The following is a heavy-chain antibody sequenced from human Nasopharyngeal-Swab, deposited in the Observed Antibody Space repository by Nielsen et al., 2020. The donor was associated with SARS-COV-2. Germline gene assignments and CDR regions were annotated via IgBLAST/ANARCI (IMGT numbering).Heavy chain of an antibody. D-gene: IGHD3-9*01. V-gene: IGHV1-46*01. Sequence: WVRQAPGQGLEWMGIINPSGGSTSYAQKFQGRVTMTRDTSTSTVYMELSSLRSEDTAVYYCARDGGDPDHDLEPPYKYYDILTGYWWDYYYYGMDVWGQGTTVTVSS. J-gene: IGHJ6*02. CDR2: INPSGGST. CDR3: ARDGGDPDHDLEPPYKYYDILTGYWWDYYYYGMDV.